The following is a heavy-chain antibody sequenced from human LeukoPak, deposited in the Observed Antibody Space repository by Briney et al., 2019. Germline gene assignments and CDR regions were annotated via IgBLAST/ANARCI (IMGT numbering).Heavy chain of an antibody. CDR2: INPNSGDT. Sequence: SVKVSCKVSGYTFTTYYIHWVRQAPGQGLEWMGGINPNSGDTNYAPRFQGRVSMTRDTSIRTAYMDLMSLRSDDTAVYWCSSGTAAGFYWGQGTLVTVSS. CDR3: SSGTAAGFY. J-gene: IGHJ4*02. V-gene: IGHV1-2*02. CDR1: GYTFTTYY. D-gene: IGHD6-13*01.